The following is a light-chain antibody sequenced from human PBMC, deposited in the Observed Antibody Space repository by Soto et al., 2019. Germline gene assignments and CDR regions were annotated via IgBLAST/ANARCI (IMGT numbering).Light chain of an antibody. J-gene: IGKJ1*01. V-gene: IGKV3-20*01. CDR2: GAS. CDR3: QQYGSSPT. Sequence: EIVLTQSPGTLSLSPGERATLSCRASQSVTSSYLAWYQQKPGQAPRLLIYGASSRATGIPDRFSGSGSGTDFTLTINRLEPDDFAVYYCQQYGSSPTFGQGTKVEIK. CDR1: QSVTSSY.